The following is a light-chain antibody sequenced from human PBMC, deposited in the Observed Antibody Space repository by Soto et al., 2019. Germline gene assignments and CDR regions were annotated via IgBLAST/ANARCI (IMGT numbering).Light chain of an antibody. CDR3: QQYGSSPGYT. CDR2: GAS. CDR1: QSVSSSY. Sequence: EIVLTQSPGTLSLSPGERATLSCRASQSVSSSYLAWYQQKPGQAPRLLIYGASSRATGIPVRFSGSGSGTDFTLTISRLEPEDFAVYYCQQYGSSPGYTFGQGTKVEIK. V-gene: IGKV3-20*01. J-gene: IGKJ2*01.